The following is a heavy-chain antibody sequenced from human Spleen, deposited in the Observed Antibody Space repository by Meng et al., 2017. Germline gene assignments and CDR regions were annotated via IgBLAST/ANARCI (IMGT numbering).Heavy chain of an antibody. D-gene: IGHD3-10*01. CDR3: AREVMVRGVVEYYFDY. Sequence: SETLSLTCTVSGGSISSGGFYWSWIRQHPGKGLEWIGYIYFSGTTYYNPSLRSRVTIPIDTSESQFSLKLSSVTAADLAIYYCAREVMVRGVVEYYFDYWGQGTLVTGYS. V-gene: IGHV4-31*03. J-gene: IGHJ4*02. CDR2: IYFSGTT. CDR1: GGSISSGGFY.